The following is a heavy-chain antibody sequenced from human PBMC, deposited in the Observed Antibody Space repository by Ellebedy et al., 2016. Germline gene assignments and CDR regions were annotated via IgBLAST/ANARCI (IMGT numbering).Heavy chain of an antibody. D-gene: IGHD6-19*01. Sequence: GESLKISXAASGFTFSIAGMTWVRQAPGKGLEWVATIDFSGTGTYYADSVKGRFIISRDNAKNSLYLQMNSLRAEDTAVYYCALIQGPIYSSGWYYFDYWGQGTLVTVSP. J-gene: IGHJ4*02. V-gene: IGHV3-21*01. CDR2: IDFSGTGT. CDR3: ALIQGPIYSSGWYYFDY. CDR1: GFTFSIAG.